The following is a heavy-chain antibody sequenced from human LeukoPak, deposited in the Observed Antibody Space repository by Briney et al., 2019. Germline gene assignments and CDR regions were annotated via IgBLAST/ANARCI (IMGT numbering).Heavy chain of an antibody. Sequence: SETLSLTCSVSGGSISSDDYCWNWIRQHPGKGLEWIGYIYYSGSTYYNPSLKSRVTISVDTSKNQFSLKLSSVTAADTAVYYCARGFDSSSWYNFDYWGQGTLVTVSS. V-gene: IGHV4-31*03. D-gene: IGHD6-13*01. CDR3: ARGFDSSSWYNFDY. J-gene: IGHJ4*02. CDR1: GGSISSDDYC. CDR2: IYYSGST.